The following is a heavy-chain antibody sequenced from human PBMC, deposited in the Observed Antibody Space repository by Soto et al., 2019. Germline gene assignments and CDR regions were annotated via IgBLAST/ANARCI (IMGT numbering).Heavy chain of an antibody. CDR1: GFTFSIYA. CDR3: VKSDRKDF. V-gene: IGHV3-23*01. Sequence: GGSLRLSCAASGFTFSIYAMSWVRQAPGKGLEWVSAISPSGGDTYYADSVTGRFTISRDNSRDTLYLQMNSLRADDTAVYYCVKSDRKDFWGQGTLVTVSS. CDR2: ISPSGGDT. J-gene: IGHJ4*02.